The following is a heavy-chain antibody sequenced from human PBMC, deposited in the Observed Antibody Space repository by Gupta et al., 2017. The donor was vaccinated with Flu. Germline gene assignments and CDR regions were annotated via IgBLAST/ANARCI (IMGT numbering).Heavy chain of an antibody. J-gene: IGHJ4*02. CDR2: IYSGGST. CDR3: ARGRVWSDTAHGHVKQYYFDY. D-gene: IGHD5-18*01. CDR1: GFTVSSNY. Sequence: EVQLVESGGGLVQPGGSLRLSCAASGFTVSSNYMSWVRQAPGKGLEWVSVIYSGGSTYYADSVKGRFTISRHNSKNTLYLKMNSLRAEDTAVYYCARGRVWSDTAHGHVKQYYFDYWGQGTLVTVSS. V-gene: IGHV3-53*04.